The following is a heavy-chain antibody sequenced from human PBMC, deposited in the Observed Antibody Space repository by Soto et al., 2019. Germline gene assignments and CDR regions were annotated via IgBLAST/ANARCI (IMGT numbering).Heavy chain of an antibody. D-gene: IGHD3-3*01. CDR1: GFTFSSYA. Sequence: EVQLLESGGGLVQPGGSLRLSCAASGFTFSSYALNWVRQARGKGLEWVSVISGSGDNTYYADSVKGRFTISRDNSKNTLYLSMNSLKARDTALYYSATDLGTGDFWSAYHTYSYIDVWGKGTTVTVSS. CDR2: ISGSGDNT. J-gene: IGHJ6*03. V-gene: IGHV3-23*01. CDR3: ATDLGTGDFWSAYHTYSYIDV.